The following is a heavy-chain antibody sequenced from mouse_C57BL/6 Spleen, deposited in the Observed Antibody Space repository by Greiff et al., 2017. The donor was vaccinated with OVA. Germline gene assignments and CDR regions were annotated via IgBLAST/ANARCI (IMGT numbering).Heavy chain of an antibody. J-gene: IGHJ4*01. CDR1: GFTFSSYA. Sequence: EVQRVESGGGLVKPGGSLKLSCAASGFTFSSYAMSWVRQTPEKRLEWVATISDGGSYTYYPDNVKGRFTISRDNAKNNLYLQMSHLKSEDTAMYYCARDDYGNYGYAMDYWGQGTSVTVSS. D-gene: IGHD2-1*01. V-gene: IGHV5-4*01. CDR3: ARDDYGNYGYAMDY. CDR2: ISDGGSYT.